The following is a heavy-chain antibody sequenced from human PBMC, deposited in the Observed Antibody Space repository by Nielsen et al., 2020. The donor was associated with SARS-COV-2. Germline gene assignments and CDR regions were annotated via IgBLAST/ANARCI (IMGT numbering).Heavy chain of an antibody. CDR1: GFTFSDYY. V-gene: IGHV3-11*04. CDR3: AREFALRDTAYFDY. CDR2: ISSSGSTI. J-gene: IGHJ4*02. Sequence: GESLKIFCAASGFTFSDYYMSWIRQAPGKGLEWVSYISSSGSTIYYADSVKGRFTISRDNAKNSLYLQMYSLRAEDTAVYYCAREFALRDTAYFDYWGQGTLVTVSS. D-gene: IGHD5-18*01.